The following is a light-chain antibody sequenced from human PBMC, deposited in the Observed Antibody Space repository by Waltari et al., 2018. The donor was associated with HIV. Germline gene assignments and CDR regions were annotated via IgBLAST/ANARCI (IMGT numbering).Light chain of an antibody. CDR2: AAS. J-gene: IGKJ5*01. CDR3: QQYKSYPIT. V-gene: IGKV1-16*01. CDR1: QDIDNY. Sequence: DIQMTQSPSSLSASVGDRVTITCRASQDIDNYVVWFQQKPGKAPKSLVYAASSLQSGVSSRFSGSGSATDFTLTISSLQPEDCATYYCQQYKSYPITFGQGTRLEIK.